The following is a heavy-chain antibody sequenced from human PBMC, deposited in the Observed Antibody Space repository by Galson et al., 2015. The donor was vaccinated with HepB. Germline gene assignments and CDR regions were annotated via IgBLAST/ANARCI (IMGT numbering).Heavy chain of an antibody. V-gene: IGHV1-2*02. Sequence: SVKVSCKASGYTFTGYYIHWVRQVPGQGLEWMGWINPHSGGTNYAQKFQGRVTMTRDTFISTAYMELSSLRSDDTAVYYCASAACTYTTSCSPDFPWGQGTLVTVSS. CDR3: ASAACTYTTSCSPDFP. CDR1: GYTFTGYY. D-gene: IGHD3-16*01. CDR2: INPHSGGT. J-gene: IGHJ5*02.